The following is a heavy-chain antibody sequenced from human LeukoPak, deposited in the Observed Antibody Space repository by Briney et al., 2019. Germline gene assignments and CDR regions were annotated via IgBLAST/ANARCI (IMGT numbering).Heavy chain of an antibody. CDR2: ISGSGGST. CDR3: AKDLITIGAFDI. Sequence: GSLRLSCAASGFTFSSYAMSWVRQAPGEGLEWVSAISGSGGSTYYADSVKGRFTISRDNSKNTLYLQMNSLRAEDTAVYYCAKDLITIGAFDIWGQGTMVTVSS. J-gene: IGHJ3*02. D-gene: IGHD1-14*01. CDR1: GFTFSSYA. V-gene: IGHV3-23*01.